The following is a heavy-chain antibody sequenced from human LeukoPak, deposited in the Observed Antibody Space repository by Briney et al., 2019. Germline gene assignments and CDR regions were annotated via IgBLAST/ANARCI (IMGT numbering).Heavy chain of an antibody. CDR1: GFTFSSYG. CDR3: ARGAAAGIASRPDY. J-gene: IGHJ4*02. V-gene: IGHV3-30*03. D-gene: IGHD6-13*01. Sequence: PGRSLRLSCAASGFTFSSYGMHRVRQAPGKGLEWVAVISYDGSNKYYADSVKGRFTISRDNSKNTLYLQMNSLRAEDTAVYYCARGAAAGIASRPDYWGQGTLVTVSS. CDR2: ISYDGSNK.